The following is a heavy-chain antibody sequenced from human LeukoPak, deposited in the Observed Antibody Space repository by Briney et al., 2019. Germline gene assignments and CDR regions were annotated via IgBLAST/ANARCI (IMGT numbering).Heavy chain of an antibody. Sequence: PGGSLRLSCAASQFTFNDYAMSWVRQAPGKGLEWVSGTNWHGGSTYYADSVKGRFTISRDNAKNSLYLQMNSLRAEDTALYYCASFYNWNDVGDYWGQGTLVTVSS. CDR3: ASFYNWNDVGDY. CDR2: TNWHGGST. V-gene: IGHV3-20*04. CDR1: QFTFNDYA. J-gene: IGHJ4*02. D-gene: IGHD1-1*01.